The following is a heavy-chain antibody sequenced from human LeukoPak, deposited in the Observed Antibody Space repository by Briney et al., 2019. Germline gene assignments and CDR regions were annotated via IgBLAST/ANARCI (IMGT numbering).Heavy chain of an antibody. J-gene: IGHJ4*02. CDR2: INHSGST. D-gene: IGHD3-22*01. V-gene: IGHV4-34*01. CDR1: GGAFSSYY. Sequence: PSENLSLTCAVYGGAFSSYYWSWIRQPPGKGLEWLGEINHSGSTNYNPSLKSRVTISLDTSKNQFSLKLSSVTAADTAMYYCARAVVLYYDGSGYSTRFDYWGQGTLVTVSS. CDR3: ARAVVLYYDGSGYSTRFDY.